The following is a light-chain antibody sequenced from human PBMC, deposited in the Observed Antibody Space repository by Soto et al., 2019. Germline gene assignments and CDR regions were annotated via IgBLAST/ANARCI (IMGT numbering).Light chain of an antibody. CDR2: AAS. V-gene: IGKV1-6*01. CDR1: QGIRND. J-gene: IGKJ1*01. CDR3: LQDSQYPRT. Sequence: AILMTQSPSSLSASVGDRVTITCRASQGIRNDLGWYQQKPGKAPELLIYAASNLPSGVPSRFSGSGSGTDFTLTFSSLQPEDFATYYCLQDSQYPRTFGQGTRVEIK.